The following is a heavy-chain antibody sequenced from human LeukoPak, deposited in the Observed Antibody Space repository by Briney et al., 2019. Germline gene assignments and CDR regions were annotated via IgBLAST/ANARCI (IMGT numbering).Heavy chain of an antibody. CDR3: ARLYYGSGSLNRNWFDP. CDR1: GGSISSYY. J-gene: IGHJ5*02. CDR2: IYYSGST. Sequence: SETLSLTCTVSGGSISSYYWSWIRQPPGKGLEWIGYIYYSGSTNYNPSLKGRVTISVDTSKNQFSLKLSSVTAADTAVYYCARLYYGSGSLNRNWFDPWGQGTLVTVSS. D-gene: IGHD3-10*01. V-gene: IGHV4-59*01.